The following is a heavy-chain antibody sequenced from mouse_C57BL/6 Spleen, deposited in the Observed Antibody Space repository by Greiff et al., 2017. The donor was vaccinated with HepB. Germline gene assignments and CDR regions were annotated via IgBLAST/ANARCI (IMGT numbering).Heavy chain of an antibody. CDR2: IYPSDSET. D-gene: IGHD2-4*01. V-gene: IGHV1-61*01. CDR3: ARSWNDDYDGAWFAY. J-gene: IGHJ3*01. CDR1: GYTFTSYW. Sequence: QVQLQQPGAELVRPGSSVKLSCKASGYTFTSYWMDWVKQRPGQGLEWIGNIYPSDSETHYNQKFKDKATLTVDKSSSTAYMKLSSLTSDDSAVFYCARSWNDDYDGAWFAYWGQGTLVTVSA.